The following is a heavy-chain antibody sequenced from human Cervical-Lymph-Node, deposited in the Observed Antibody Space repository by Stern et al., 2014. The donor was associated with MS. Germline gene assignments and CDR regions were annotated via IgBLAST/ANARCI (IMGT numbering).Heavy chain of an antibody. CDR2: THATGTA. Sequence: VQLVESGPGLVKPSETLSLTCTVSGDSINTRSDYWGWIRQAPGEGLEWFGTTHATGTAYYIASRRCRVSKSVDMSKRHFSWRLNSVTAADTALYYCARQHSSGWYDYWGQGTLVTVSS. J-gene: IGHJ4*02. V-gene: IGHV4-39*01. D-gene: IGHD6-19*01. CDR3: ARQHSSGWYDY. CDR1: GDSINTRSDY.